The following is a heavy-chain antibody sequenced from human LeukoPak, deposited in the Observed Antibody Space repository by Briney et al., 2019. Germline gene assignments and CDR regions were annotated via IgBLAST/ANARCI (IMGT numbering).Heavy chain of an antibody. CDR2: ISGSGGST. J-gene: IGHJ4*02. D-gene: IGHD3-22*01. CDR3: AKRIRIGLLLRSIGYYFDY. Sequence: GGSLRLSCAASGFTFSSYAMSWVRQAPGKGLEWVSAISGSGGSTYYADSVEGRFTISRDNSKNTLYLQMNSLRAEDTAVYYCAKRIRIGLLLRSIGYYFDYWGQGTLVTVSS. CDR1: GFTFSSYA. V-gene: IGHV3-23*01.